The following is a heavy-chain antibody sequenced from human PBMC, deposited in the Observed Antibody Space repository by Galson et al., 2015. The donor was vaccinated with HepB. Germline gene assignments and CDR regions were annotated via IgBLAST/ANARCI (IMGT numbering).Heavy chain of an antibody. CDR1: GFTFGDYA. CDR2: IRSKAYGGTT. CDR3: TRDGPDIVVVPAARDSDAFDI. J-gene: IGHJ3*02. V-gene: IGHV3-49*04. D-gene: IGHD2-2*01. Sequence: SLRLSCAASGFTFGDYAMSWVRQAPGKGLEWVGFIRSKAYGGTTAYAASVKGRFTISRDDSKSIAYLQMNSLKTEDTAVYYCTRDGPDIVVVPAARDSDAFDIWGQGTMVTVSS.